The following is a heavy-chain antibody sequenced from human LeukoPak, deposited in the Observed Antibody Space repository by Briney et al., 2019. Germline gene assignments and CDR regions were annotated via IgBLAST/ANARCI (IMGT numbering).Heavy chain of an antibody. J-gene: IGHJ4*02. CDR1: GFSFSSYW. Sequence: GGSLRLSCAASGFSFSSYWMHWVRQAPGKGLVWVSRISSDGSIINYADSVKGRFTISRDNAKNTLYLQMNSLRAEDTAVYYCAKDRYCSTTSCTYYFDYWGQGTLVTVSS. CDR3: AKDRYCSTTSCTYYFDY. D-gene: IGHD2-2*01. V-gene: IGHV3-74*01. CDR2: ISSDGSII.